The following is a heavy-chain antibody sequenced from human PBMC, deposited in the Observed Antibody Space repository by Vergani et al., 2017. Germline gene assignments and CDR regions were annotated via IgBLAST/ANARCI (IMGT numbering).Heavy chain of an antibody. J-gene: IGHJ5*02. D-gene: IGHD6-13*01. V-gene: IGHV3-13*05. CDR2: IGTAGDP. CDR1: GFTFSSYS. Sequence: EVQLVESGGGLVQPGGSLRLSCAASGFTFSSYSMNWVRQAPGKGLEWVSAIGTAGDPYYPGSVKGRFTISRENAKNSLYLQMNSLRAGDTAVYYCARGVRHSSSWTHWFDPWGQGTLVTVSS. CDR3: ARGVRHSSSWTHWFDP.